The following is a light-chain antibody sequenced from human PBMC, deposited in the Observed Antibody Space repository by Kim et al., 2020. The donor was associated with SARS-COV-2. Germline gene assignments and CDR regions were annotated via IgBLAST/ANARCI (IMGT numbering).Light chain of an antibody. Sequence: GQSVTISVSGNSPNRRSNTQNSYQQLPWSSPTPLLNNRNPRPPAVPVRVSGSKSGTSASLAISGLQSEDEAAYYCAAWDDSLNGRVFGGGTKVTVL. V-gene: IGLV1-44*01. CDR1: SPNRRSNT. CDR3: AAWDDSLNGRV. CDR2: NRN. J-gene: IGLJ3*02.